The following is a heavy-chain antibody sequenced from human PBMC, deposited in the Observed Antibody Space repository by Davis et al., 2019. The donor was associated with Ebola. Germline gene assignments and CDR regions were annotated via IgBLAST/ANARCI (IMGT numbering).Heavy chain of an antibody. J-gene: IGHJ6*02. V-gene: IGHV3-23*01. CDR3: AKSSVAGTSGMDV. CDR1: GFTFSSFG. CDR2: MSASGGVT. D-gene: IGHD6-19*01. Sequence: GESLKISCAASGFTFSSFGMSWVRQAPGKGLEWISAMSASGGVTHYADSVKGRLAISRDNSKNTLYLQMNSLRAEDTAVYYCAKSSVAGTSGMDVWGQGTTVTVSS.